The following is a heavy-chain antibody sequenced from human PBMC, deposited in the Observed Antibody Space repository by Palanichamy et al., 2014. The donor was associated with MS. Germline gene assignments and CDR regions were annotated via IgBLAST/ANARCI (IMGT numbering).Heavy chain of an antibody. CDR1: GGPISGYY. V-gene: IGHV4-59*01. CDR2: IYSSGST. CDR3: ARAVGATGVDY. Sequence: QVQLQESGPGLVKPSEALSLTCTVSGGPISGYYWSWIRQPPGKGLEWIGYIYSSGSTDSNPSLKSRVTISLDTSKNQFSLKLSSVTAADTAVYFCARAVGATGVDYWGQGTLVTVSS. D-gene: IGHD1-26*01. J-gene: IGHJ4*02.